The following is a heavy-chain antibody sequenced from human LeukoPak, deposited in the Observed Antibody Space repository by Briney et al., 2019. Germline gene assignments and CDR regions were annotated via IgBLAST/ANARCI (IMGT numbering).Heavy chain of an antibody. V-gene: IGHV4-61*02. CDR3: ARDERSTGSFDI. J-gene: IGHJ3*02. CDR1: GGSISSGSYY. CDR2: IYTSGST. Sequence: ETSETLSLTCTVSGGSISSGSYYWSWIRQPAGKGLEWIGRIYTSGSTNYNPSLKSRVTISVDTSKNQFSLKLSSVTAADTAVYYCARDERSTGSFDIWGQGTMVTVSS.